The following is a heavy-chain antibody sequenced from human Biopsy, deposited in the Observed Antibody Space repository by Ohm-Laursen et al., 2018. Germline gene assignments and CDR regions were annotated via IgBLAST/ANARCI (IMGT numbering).Heavy chain of an antibody. D-gene: IGHD3-16*01. Sequence: ASVKVSCNGSGYAVNDYFLHWLRQAPGQGPEWMGWISPNSGGKNYAQKFQGRVTMTTDTSTSTVYLELRRLISDDTAVYYCARDIMNRIAGLVARSDVFDVWGQGTLVTVSS. CDR1: GYAVNDYF. V-gene: IGHV1-2*02. J-gene: IGHJ3*01. CDR3: ARDIMNRIAGLVARSDVFDV. CDR2: ISPNSGGK.